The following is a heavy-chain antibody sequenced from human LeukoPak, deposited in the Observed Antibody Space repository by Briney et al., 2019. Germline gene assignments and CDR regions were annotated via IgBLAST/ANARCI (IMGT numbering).Heavy chain of an antibody. CDR1: GGSISSYY. J-gene: IGHJ4*02. Sequence: SETLSLTCTVSGGSISSYYWTWIRQPAGKGLEWIGRIYTSGSTSYNPSLKSRVTMSVDTSRNQFSLKLRSVTAADTAVYYCAIYSDYPYFFDYWGQGTLVTVSS. CDR2: IYTSGST. CDR3: AIYSDYPYFFDY. V-gene: IGHV4-4*07. D-gene: IGHD4-11*01.